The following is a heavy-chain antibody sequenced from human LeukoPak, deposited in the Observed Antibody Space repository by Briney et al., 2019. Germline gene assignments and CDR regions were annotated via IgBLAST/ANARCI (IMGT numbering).Heavy chain of an antibody. V-gene: IGHV3-30*03. CDR2: ISYDGSNK. Sequence: GGSLRLSCAASGFTFSSYGMHWVRQAPGKGLEWVAVISYDGSNKYYADSVKGRFTISRDNSENTLYLQMNSLRAEDTAVYYCARDPSVAGIFDYWGQGTLVTVSS. CDR3: ARDPSVAGIFDY. D-gene: IGHD6-19*01. J-gene: IGHJ4*02. CDR1: GFTFSSYG.